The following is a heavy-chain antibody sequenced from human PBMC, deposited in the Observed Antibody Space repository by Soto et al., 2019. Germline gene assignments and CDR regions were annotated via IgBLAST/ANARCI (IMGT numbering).Heavy chain of an antibody. CDR2: IDTYGSAT. J-gene: IGHJ3*02. D-gene: IGHD6-19*01. CDR1: GFTFSSYW. CDR3: AIVLKSSGWDKDVYDI. Sequence: GGSLRLSCAASGFTFSSYWMHWVRQAPGKGLVWVSRIDTYGSATKYADSVRGRFTISRDNAKNTMSLQMNSLRAEDTAVYYCAIVLKSSGWDKDVYDIWSQGTMVTVSS. V-gene: IGHV3-74*03.